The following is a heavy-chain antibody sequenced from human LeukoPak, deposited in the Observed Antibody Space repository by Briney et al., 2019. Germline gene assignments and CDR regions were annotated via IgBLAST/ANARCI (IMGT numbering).Heavy chain of an antibody. J-gene: IGHJ6*02. CDR3: ERDRALWFGELISYGMDV. CDR1: GFTFSSYA. Sequence: GGSLRLSCAASGFTFSSYAMHWVRQAPGKGLEWVAVISYDGSNKYYADSVKGRFTISRDNSKNTLYLQMNSLRAEDTAVYYCERDRALWFGELISYGMDVWGQGTTVTVSS. D-gene: IGHD3-10*01. V-gene: IGHV3-30-3*01. CDR2: ISYDGSNK.